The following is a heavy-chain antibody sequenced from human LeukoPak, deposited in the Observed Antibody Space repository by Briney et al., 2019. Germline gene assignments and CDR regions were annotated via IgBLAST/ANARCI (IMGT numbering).Heavy chain of an antibody. Sequence: GGSLRLSCAASGFTFSSYGMHWVRQAPGKGLEWVAVIWYDGSNKYYADSVKGRFTISRDNSKNTLYLQMNSLRAEDTAVYYCGTDDIAVAGRGDYGGQGTLVTVSS. V-gene: IGHV3-33*01. D-gene: IGHD6-19*01. CDR1: GFTFSSYG. J-gene: IGHJ4*02. CDR3: GTDDIAVAGRGDY. CDR2: IWYDGSNK.